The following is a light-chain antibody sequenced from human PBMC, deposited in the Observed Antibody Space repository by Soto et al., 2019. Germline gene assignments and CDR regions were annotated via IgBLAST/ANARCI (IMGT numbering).Light chain of an antibody. Sequence: QAVVTQPASVSGSPGQSITISCTGTSSDVGSDNFVSWYQQEPGKAPKLIIYEGNKRPSGVSNRFSGSKSGSTASLTISGLQAEDEADYYCCSYAGISTFDVVFGGGTKLTVL. V-gene: IGLV2-23*03. CDR3: CSYAGISTFDVV. J-gene: IGLJ2*01. CDR2: EGN. CDR1: SSDVGSDNF.